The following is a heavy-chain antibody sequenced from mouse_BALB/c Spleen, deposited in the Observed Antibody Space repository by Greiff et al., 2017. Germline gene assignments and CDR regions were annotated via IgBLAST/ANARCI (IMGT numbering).Heavy chain of an antibody. CDR3: ARRDDHDGGFAY. V-gene: IGHV5-12-2*01. J-gene: IGHJ3*01. D-gene: IGHD2-12*01. CDR1: GFTFSSYT. CDR2: ISNGGGST. Sequence: EVQVVESGGGLVQPGGSLKLSCAASGFTFSSYTMSWVRQTPEKRLEWVAYISNGGGSTYYPDTVKGRFTISRDNAKNTLYLQMSSLKSEDTAMYYCARRDDHDGGFAYWGQGTLVTVSA.